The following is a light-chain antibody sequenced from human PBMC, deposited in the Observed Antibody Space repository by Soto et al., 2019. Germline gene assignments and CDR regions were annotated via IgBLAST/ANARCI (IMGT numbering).Light chain of an antibody. CDR3: HKYNRALLT. V-gene: IGKV1-27*01. Sequence: DIQMTQSPSSLSVSVGDRVTITCRASQGIYNYLAWYQQKPGKAPKLLIYAASTLEAGVPSRFSGSGSGTDFTLTISSLQPEDVATYYWHKYNRALLTFGQGTRLEIK. J-gene: IGKJ5*01. CDR2: AAS. CDR1: QGIYNY.